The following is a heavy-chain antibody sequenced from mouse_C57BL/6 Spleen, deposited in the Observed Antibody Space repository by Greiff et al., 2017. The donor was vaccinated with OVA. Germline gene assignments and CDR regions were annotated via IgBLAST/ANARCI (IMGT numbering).Heavy chain of an antibody. V-gene: IGHV5-17*01. CDR1: GFTFSDYG. CDR2: ISSGSSTI. J-gene: IGHJ2*01. Sequence: EVKLEESGGGLVKPGGSLKLSCAASGFTFSDYGMHWVRQAPEKGLEWVAYISSGSSTIYYADTVKGRFTISRDNAKNTLFLQMTSLRSEDTAMYYCARDMINLYFDYWGQGTTLTVSS. CDR3: ARDMINLYFDY. D-gene: IGHD2-4*01.